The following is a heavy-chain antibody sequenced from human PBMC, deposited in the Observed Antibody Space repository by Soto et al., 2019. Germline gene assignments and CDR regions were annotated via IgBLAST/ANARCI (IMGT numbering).Heavy chain of an antibody. D-gene: IGHD3-9*01. V-gene: IGHV3-21*01. CDR1: GFMFTRST. Sequence: GSLRLSCVASGFMFTRSTMNWVRQAPGKGLEWVSSITSASDYIFYADSVRGRFTISRDNAKNSLYLQMNSLRAEDTAVYYCARVGTGSSTPLDIWGQGTMVTVSS. CDR2: ITSASDYI. CDR3: ARVGTGSSTPLDI. J-gene: IGHJ3*02.